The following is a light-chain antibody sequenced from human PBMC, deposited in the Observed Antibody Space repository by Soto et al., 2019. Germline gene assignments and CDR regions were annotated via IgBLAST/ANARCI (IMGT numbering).Light chain of an antibody. V-gene: IGLV4-69*01. CDR1: SGHSSYA. J-gene: IGLJ2*01. CDR3: QTWGTGIRV. Sequence: QSVLTQSPSASASLGASVKLTCTLSSGHSSYAIAWHQQQPEKGPRYLMKLNSDGSHSKGDGIPDRFSGSSSGAERDLTISGLQSEDEADYYCQTWGTGIRVFGGGTKLTVL. CDR2: LNSDGSH.